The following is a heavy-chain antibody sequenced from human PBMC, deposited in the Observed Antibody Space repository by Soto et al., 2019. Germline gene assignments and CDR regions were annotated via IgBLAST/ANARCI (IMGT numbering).Heavy chain of an antibody. J-gene: IGHJ6*03. CDR2: INPNSGGT. D-gene: IGHD6-19*01. CDR3: ARVFPADSSDPGDYYYMDV. Sequence: GASVKVSCKASGYTFTGYYIHWVRQAPGQGLEWLGWINPNSGGTNYAPRFQGWVTMTEDTSITTAYMELSRLRSDDTAVYYCARVFPADSSDPGDYYYMDVWGKGTTVTVSS. CDR1: GYTFTGYY. V-gene: IGHV1-2*04.